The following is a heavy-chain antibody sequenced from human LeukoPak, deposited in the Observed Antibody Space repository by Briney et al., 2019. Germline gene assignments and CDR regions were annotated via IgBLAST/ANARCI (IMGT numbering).Heavy chain of an antibody. V-gene: IGHV4-39*01. CDR2: IYYSGST. J-gene: IGHJ4*02. D-gene: IGHD1-26*01. CDR1: GGSISSGGYY. Sequence: SETLSLTCTVSGGSISSGGYYWSWIRQPPGKGLEWIGSIYYSGSTYYNPSLKSRVTISVDTSKNQFSLKLSSVTAADTAVYYCARLSELQEDYWGQGTLVTVSS. CDR3: ARLSELQEDY.